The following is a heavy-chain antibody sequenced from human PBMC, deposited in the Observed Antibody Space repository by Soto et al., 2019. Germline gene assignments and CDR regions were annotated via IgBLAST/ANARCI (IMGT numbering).Heavy chain of an antibody. CDR3: ARDSHVGSGWQLTADY. V-gene: IGHV3-33*01. J-gene: IGHJ4*02. Sequence: GGSLRLSCAASGFTFSSYGMHWVRQAPGKGLEWVAVIWYDGSNKYYAESVKGRFTISRDNSKNTLYLQMNSLRAEDTAVYYCARDSHVGSGWQLTADYWGQGTLVTVSS. D-gene: IGHD6-19*01. CDR1: GFTFSSYG. CDR2: IWYDGSNK.